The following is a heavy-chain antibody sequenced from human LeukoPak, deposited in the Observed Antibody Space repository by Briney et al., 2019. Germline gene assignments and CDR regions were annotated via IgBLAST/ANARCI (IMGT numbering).Heavy chain of an antibody. CDR2: IYYSGRT. Sequence: PSETLSLTCTVSGGSITSDHWNWIRQPPGKGLEWIGCIYYSGRTYYNPSLKSRVTISVDITKNQFSLRLTSVTAADTAVYYCARKNDFDIWGQGTLVTVSS. J-gene: IGHJ3*02. D-gene: IGHD2/OR15-2a*01. CDR1: GGSITSDH. CDR3: ARKNDFDI. V-gene: IGHV4-59*01.